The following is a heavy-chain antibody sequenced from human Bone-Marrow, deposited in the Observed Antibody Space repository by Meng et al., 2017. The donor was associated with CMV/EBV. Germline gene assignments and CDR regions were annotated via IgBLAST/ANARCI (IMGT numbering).Heavy chain of an antibody. CDR2: IDIDGSST. V-gene: IGHV3-74*01. Sequence: GGSLRLSCAASGFTFNNYWMHWVRQVPGKGLVWVSRIDIDGSSTTYADSVKGRFTVSRDNAKNTLSLQMNSLRAEDTAVYYCASGNSHAFDIWGQGTMVTFSS. D-gene: IGHD4-23*01. CDR1: GFTFNNYW. CDR3: ASGNSHAFDI. J-gene: IGHJ3*02.